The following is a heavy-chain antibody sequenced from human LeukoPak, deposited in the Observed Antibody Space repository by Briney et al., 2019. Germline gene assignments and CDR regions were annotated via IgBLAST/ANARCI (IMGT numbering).Heavy chain of an antibody. Sequence: PSETLSLTCTVSGGSISSYYWSWIRQPAGKGLEWIGRIYTSGSTNYNPFLKSRVTMSVDTSKNQFSLKLSSVTAADTAVYYCARESPGYSSGWYWFDYWGQGTLVTASS. J-gene: IGHJ4*02. V-gene: IGHV4-4*07. D-gene: IGHD6-19*01. CDR1: GGSISSYY. CDR3: ARESPGYSSGWYWFDY. CDR2: IYTSGST.